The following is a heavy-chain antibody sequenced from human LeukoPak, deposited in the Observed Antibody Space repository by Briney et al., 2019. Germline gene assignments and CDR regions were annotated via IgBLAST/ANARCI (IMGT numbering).Heavy chain of an antibody. D-gene: IGHD4-17*01. Sequence: SETLSLTCTVSGGSINGYYWTWIRQPQGKGLEWIGYISDSGSTNHNPSLKSRVSMSVGSSNTDFSLRLNSVTAADTAVYYCARVFRGAVTSNWFDPWGQGTLVTVSS. CDR2: ISDSGST. V-gene: IGHV4-59*01. CDR3: ARVFRGAVTSNWFDP. J-gene: IGHJ5*02. CDR1: GGSINGYY.